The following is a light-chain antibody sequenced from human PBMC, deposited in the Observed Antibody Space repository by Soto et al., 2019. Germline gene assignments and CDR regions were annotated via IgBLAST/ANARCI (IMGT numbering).Light chain of an antibody. CDR2: GTS. CDR3: QQYNDWPPT. CDR1: QRIATSY. Sequence: EIVLTQSPATLSLSPGERATLSCRASQRIATSYLGWYQQKPGLAPRLLIYGTSKRAAGIPARFSGSGSGTEFTLSIGSLQSEDFAVYYCQQYNDWPPTFGQGTKVDIK. J-gene: IGKJ1*01. V-gene: IGKV3-15*01.